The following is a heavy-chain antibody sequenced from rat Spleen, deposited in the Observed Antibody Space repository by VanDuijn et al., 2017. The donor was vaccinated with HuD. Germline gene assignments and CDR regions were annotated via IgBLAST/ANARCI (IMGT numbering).Heavy chain of an antibody. J-gene: IGHJ2*01. D-gene: IGHD5-1*01. CDR3: ARGLGLDY. V-gene: IGHV2-32*01. Sequence: QVQLKESGPGLMQPSQTLSLTCIVSGFSLNSYHVHWVRQSPGKGLEWMAVIWSGGNTDYNSALKSRLSISRDTSKSQVFLKMNSLQTEDTATYYCARGLGLDYWGQGVMVTVSS. CDR1: GFSLNSYH. CDR2: IWSGGNT.